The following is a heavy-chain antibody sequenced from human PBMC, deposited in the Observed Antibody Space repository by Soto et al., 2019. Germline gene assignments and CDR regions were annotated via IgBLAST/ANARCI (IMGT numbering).Heavy chain of an antibody. CDR2: IIPILGSA. J-gene: IGHJ3*01. Sequence: QVLLVQSGAEMKKPGSSVKVSCKASGGSLNSYAISWVRQAPGQGLEWVGGIIPILGSAKYAQKFQGRVTITADESTSTVYMELISLRFEDTAVYFCAREPDSLGVWGQGTMVTVSS. V-gene: IGHV1-69*01. CDR1: GGSLNSYA. CDR3: AREPDSLGV. D-gene: IGHD3-16*01.